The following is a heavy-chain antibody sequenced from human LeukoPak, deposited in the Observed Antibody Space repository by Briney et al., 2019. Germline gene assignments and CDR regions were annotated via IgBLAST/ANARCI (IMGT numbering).Heavy chain of an antibody. J-gene: IGHJ4*02. Sequence: ASVKVSCKASGDLFSNFGINWVRQAPGQGLEWLGGTSPIFATSNYAQKFQGRVTITADESTSTAYMELSSLRSEDTAVYYCARGAQTEVVGTHVDYWGQGTLVTVSS. CDR2: TSPIFATS. D-gene: IGHD2-15*01. V-gene: IGHV1-69*13. CDR1: GDLFSNFG. CDR3: ARGAQTEVVGTHVDY.